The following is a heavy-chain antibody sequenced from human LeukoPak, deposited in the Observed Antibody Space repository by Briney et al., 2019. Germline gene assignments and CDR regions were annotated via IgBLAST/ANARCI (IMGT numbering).Heavy chain of an antibody. J-gene: IGHJ4*02. CDR2: INPSGGST. V-gene: IGHV1-46*01. Sequence: GASVKVSCKASGYTFTSYYMHWVRQAPGQGLEWMGIINPSGGSTSYAQKFQGRVTMTRDTSTSTVYMELSSLRSEDTAVYYCARGLSPRLGGSSGYYYFDYWGQGTLVTVSS. D-gene: IGHD3-22*01. CDR1: GYTFTSYY. CDR3: ARGLSPRLGGSSGYYYFDY.